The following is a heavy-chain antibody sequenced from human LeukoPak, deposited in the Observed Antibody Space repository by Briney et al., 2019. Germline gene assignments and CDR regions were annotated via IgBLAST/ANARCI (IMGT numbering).Heavy chain of an antibody. D-gene: IGHD6-13*01. CDR2: INHSGST. Sequence: SESLSLSCAVYGWSFSGYYWSWVRQPPGKGLEWIGEINHSGSTKYNPSLKSGGTITVDKYEKKFFLLLSSVTAADTAVYYCARTGIAAAGYYFDYWGQGTLVTGPS. CDR3: ARTGIAAAGYYFDY. J-gene: IGHJ4*02. CDR1: GWSFSGYY. V-gene: IGHV4-34*01.